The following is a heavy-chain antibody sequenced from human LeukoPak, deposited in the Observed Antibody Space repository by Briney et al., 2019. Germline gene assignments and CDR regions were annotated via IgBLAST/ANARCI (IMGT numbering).Heavy chain of an antibody. J-gene: IGHJ3*02. D-gene: IGHD4-11*01. V-gene: IGHV3-21*01. CDR2: ISSSSRYI. CDR3: ASTPDAFDI. Sequence: GGSLRLSCAASGFTFSNYWMSWVRQAPGKGLEWVSCISSSSRYIYYADSVKGRFTISRDNAKNSLYLQMNSLRAEDTAVYYCASTPDAFDIWGHGTMVTVSS. CDR1: GFTFSNYW.